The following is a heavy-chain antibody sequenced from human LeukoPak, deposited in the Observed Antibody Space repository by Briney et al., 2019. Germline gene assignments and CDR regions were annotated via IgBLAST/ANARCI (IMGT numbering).Heavy chain of an antibody. CDR1: GGSISSSY. D-gene: IGHD2-15*01. CDR3: ARRGRAFDI. V-gene: IGHV4-59*08. J-gene: IGHJ3*02. Sequence: PSETLSLTCTVPGGSISSSYWSSIRQPPGKGLEWIWHIYYSGITSYNTPLKRRVTISVHTSKNQFSLKLSSVTAADTAVYYCARRGRAFDIWGQGTMVTVSS. CDR2: IYYSGIT.